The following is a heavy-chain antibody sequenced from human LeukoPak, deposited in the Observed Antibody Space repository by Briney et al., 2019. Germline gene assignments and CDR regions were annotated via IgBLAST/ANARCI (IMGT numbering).Heavy chain of an antibody. CDR2: ISFSGNT. V-gene: IGHV4-61*08. D-gene: IGHD6-19*01. CDR1: GGSVSSDGYN. Sequence: KSSETLSLTCTVSGGSVSSDGYNWSWIRQPPGKGLEWIGYISFSGNTNYNPSLKSRVTISRDTSENQFSLKLSSVTATDTAVYYCARSSAWSPFDYWGQGTLVTVSS. CDR3: ARSSAWSPFDY. J-gene: IGHJ4*02.